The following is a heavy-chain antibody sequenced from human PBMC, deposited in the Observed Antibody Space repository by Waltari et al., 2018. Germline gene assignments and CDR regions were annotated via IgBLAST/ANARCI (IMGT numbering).Heavy chain of an antibody. Sequence: EVQLLESGGGLVQPGGTMRLACAASGFPFLRFALTWVRQAPGKGLEWVSSISGPSLTTFYADSVKGRFSVSRDNSKNTLYLQINGLRADDTAVYYCAKAGGIAAAEFQFDFWGRGTLVTVSS. CDR1: GFPFLRFA. J-gene: IGHJ4*02. V-gene: IGHV3-23*01. D-gene: IGHD6-13*01. CDR3: AKAGGIAAAEFQFDF. CDR2: ISGPSLTT.